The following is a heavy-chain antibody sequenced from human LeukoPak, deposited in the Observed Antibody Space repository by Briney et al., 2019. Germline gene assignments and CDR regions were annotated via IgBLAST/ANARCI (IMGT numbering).Heavy chain of an antibody. Sequence: GGSLRLSCATSGFTFSGYWMNWVRQAPGKGLEWMANIKQDGSEEYYVDSVKGRFTISRDNAKNSLSLEMNSLRAEDTAVYYCARGAVVGYYDFWSGRHDYFDYWGQGTLVTVSS. CDR1: GFTFSGYW. CDR2: IKQDGSEE. D-gene: IGHD3-3*01. V-gene: IGHV3-7*01. CDR3: ARGAVVGYYDFWSGRHDYFDY. J-gene: IGHJ4*02.